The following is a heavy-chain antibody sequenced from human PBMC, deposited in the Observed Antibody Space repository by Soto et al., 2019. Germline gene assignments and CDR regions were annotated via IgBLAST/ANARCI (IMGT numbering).Heavy chain of an antibody. Sequence: PSETLSLTCAVYGGSFSGYYWSWIRQPPGKGLEWIGEINHSGSTNYNPSLKSRVTISVDTSKNQFSLKLSSVTAADTAVYYCARGYSYSSGWYVYFDYWGQGTLVTVSS. V-gene: IGHV4-34*01. CDR2: INHSGST. D-gene: IGHD6-19*01. CDR1: GGSFSGYY. J-gene: IGHJ4*02. CDR3: ARGYSYSSGWYVYFDY.